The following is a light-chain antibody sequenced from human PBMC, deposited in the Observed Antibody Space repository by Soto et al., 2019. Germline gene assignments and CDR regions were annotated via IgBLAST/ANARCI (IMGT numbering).Light chain of an antibody. Sequence: QSVLTQPPSVSAAPGQKVTISCSGSISNIGNNYVSWYQQFPGTAPKFLIYDDYKRPSEIPERFSGSKSATSATLGITGLQTGDEADYYCATWDDGLSAVVFGGGTQLTVL. CDR2: DDY. V-gene: IGLV1-51*01. CDR1: ISNIGNNY. CDR3: ATWDDGLSAVV. J-gene: IGLJ3*02.